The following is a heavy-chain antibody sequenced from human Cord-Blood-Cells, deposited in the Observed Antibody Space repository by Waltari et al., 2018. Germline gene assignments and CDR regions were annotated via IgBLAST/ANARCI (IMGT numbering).Heavy chain of an antibody. CDR2: ISSSSSYI. D-gene: IGHD4-17*01. CDR1: GFTFSSHR. CDR3: ARSSAYGGNFDY. J-gene: IGHJ4*02. V-gene: IGHV3-21*01. Sequence: EVQLVESGGGLVKPGGSLRLSFEASGFTFSSHRMHWVRRAPGKGLEWVSSISSSSSYIYYADSVKGRFTISRDNAKNSLYLQMNSLRAEDTAVYYCARSSAYGGNFDYWGQGTLVTVSS.